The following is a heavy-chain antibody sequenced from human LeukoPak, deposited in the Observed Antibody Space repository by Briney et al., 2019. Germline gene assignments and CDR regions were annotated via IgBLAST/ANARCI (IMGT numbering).Heavy chain of an antibody. CDR1: GFTFSSNW. CDR2: IKQDGSEK. V-gene: IGHV3-7*04. Sequence: GESLRLSCVASGFTFSSNWMSWVRQAPGKGLEWVANIKQDGSEKYYVDSVKGRFTISRDNAKNSVYLQMNSLRAEDTAVYYCARGRGPDYWGQGTLVTVSS. J-gene: IGHJ4*02. CDR3: ARGRGPDY.